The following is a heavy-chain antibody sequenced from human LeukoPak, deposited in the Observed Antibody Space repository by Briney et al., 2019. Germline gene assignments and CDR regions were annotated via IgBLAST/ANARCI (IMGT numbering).Heavy chain of an antibody. D-gene: IGHD2-2*01. Sequence: PSETLSLTCTVSGGSISSYYWSWIRQPAGKGLEWIGRIYTSGSTNYNPSLKSRVTMSVDTSKNQFSLKLSSVTAADTAVYYCARGEVVPAATTHYYYYGMDVWGQGTTVTVSS. CDR3: ARGEVVPAATTHYYYYGMDV. CDR2: IYTSGST. CDR1: GGSISSYY. J-gene: IGHJ6*02. V-gene: IGHV4-4*07.